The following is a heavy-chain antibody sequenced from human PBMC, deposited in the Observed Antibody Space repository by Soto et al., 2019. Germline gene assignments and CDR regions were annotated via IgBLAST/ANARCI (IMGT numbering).Heavy chain of an antibody. V-gene: IGHV5-51*01. CDR2: MYPGDSDT. CDR1: GYDFNTNW. D-gene: IGHD2-2*01. CDR3: ARLPRDCNKTSCYYADH. Sequence: TGESLKISCRGSGYDFNTNWFGWVRQLPGKGLEWVGIMYPGDSDTRYNPSLQGHVTLSADVTVSTAFLQWRSLKTSDTGMYFCARLPRDCNKTSCYYADHWGHGTQVTVSS. J-gene: IGHJ4*01.